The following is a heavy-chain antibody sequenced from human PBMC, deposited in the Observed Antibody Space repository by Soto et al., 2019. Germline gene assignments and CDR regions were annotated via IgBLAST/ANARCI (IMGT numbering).Heavy chain of an antibody. CDR2: IYYSGST. CDR1: GGSISSYY. CDR3: ARVWRLSDFWSGYYTGDAFDI. D-gene: IGHD3-3*01. Sequence: SETLSLTCTVSGGSISSYYWSWIRQPPGKGLEWIGYIYYSGSTNYNPSLKSRVTISVDTSKNQFSLKLSSVTAADTAVYYCARVWRLSDFWSGYYTGDAFDISGQGTIVTVSS. J-gene: IGHJ3*02. V-gene: IGHV4-59*01.